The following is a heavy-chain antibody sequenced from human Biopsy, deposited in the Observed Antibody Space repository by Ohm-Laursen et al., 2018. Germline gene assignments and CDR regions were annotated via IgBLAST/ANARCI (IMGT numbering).Heavy chain of an antibody. CDR2: TSGGGTI. V-gene: IGHV3-11*01. CDR1: GFSFSDYH. D-gene: IGHD4-23*01. J-gene: IGHJ6*02. CDR3: ARDTRWSPYSMDV. Sequence: SLRLSCAASGFSFSDYHMRWIRQAPGRGLEWVSYTSGGGTIYYGDSMKGRVTISRDNAKNSLYLQMHSLRAEDTAVYYCARDTRWSPYSMDVWGQETTVTVSS.